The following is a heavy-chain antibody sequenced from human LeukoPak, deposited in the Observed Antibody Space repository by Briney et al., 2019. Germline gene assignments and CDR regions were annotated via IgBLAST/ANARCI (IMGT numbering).Heavy chain of an antibody. D-gene: IGHD2-8*02. CDR1: GFTFSTYG. CDR2: IWYDGSKH. CDR3: AGVPGGSLGWFDT. V-gene: IGHV3-33*01. Sequence: GGSLRLSCAASGFTFSTYGMRWVRQAPGKGLEWLAVIWYDGSKHDYEDSVKGRFTISRDNSKNTLYLQMNSPRAEDTAVYRCAGVPGGSLGWFDTWGQGTPVSVSS. J-gene: IGHJ5*02.